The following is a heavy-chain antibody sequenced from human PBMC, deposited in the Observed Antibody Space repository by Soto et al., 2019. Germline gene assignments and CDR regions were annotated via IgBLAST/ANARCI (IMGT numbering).Heavy chain of an antibody. Sequence: PGESLKISCKASGFSFTPYWIAWVRQVPGKGLEWVGIISPGDSDTRYSPSFQGQVTISADRSITTAYLQWSSLKASDTAIYYCARHEQFYYHYYGMDVWGQGTTVTVSS. J-gene: IGHJ6*02. CDR1: GFSFTPYW. CDR3: ARHEQFYYHYYGMDV. D-gene: IGHD6-19*01. CDR2: ISPGDSDT. V-gene: IGHV5-51*01.